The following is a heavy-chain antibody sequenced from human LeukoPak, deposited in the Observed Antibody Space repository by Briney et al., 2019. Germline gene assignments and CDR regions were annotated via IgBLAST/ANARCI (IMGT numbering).Heavy chain of an antibody. J-gene: IGHJ4*02. CDR3: ARDFYSSGCKGD. CDR2: ISSSSSYI. Sequence: GGSLRLSCAASGFTFSSYSMNWVRQAQGKGLEWVSSISSSSSYIYYADSVKGRFTISRDNAKNSLYLQMNSLRAEDTAVYYCARDFYSSGCKGDWGQGTLVTVSS. V-gene: IGHV3-21*01. CDR1: GFTFSSYS. D-gene: IGHD6-19*01.